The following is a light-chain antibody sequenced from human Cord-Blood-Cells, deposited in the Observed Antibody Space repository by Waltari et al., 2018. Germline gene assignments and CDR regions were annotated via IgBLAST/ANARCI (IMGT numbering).Light chain of an antibody. V-gene: IGKV2-28*01. J-gene: IGKJ1*01. CDR2: LGS. Sequence: DIVMTQSPLSLPVTPGEPASISCRSSQSLLHSNGYNYLDWYLQKPGQSPQLLIYLGSNRASGVHDRFSGSGSGTDFTLKISRVEAEHVGVYYCMQALQTPWTFGQGTKVEIK. CDR3: MQALQTPWT. CDR1: QSLLHSNGYNY.